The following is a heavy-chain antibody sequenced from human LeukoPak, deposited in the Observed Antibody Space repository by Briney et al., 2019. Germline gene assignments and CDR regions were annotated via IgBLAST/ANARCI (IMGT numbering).Heavy chain of an antibody. D-gene: IGHD6-13*01. CDR1: GYTFTSSG. V-gene: IGHV1-18*01. J-gene: IGHJ4*02. CDR3: ATVPIPYSSSRFFDY. Sequence: ASVKVSCKASGYTFTSSGISWVRQAPGQGLEWMGWISAYNGNTNYAQKLQGRVTMTTDTSTSTAYMELRSLRSDDTAVYYCATVPIPYSSSRFFDYWGQGTLVTVSS. CDR2: ISAYNGNT.